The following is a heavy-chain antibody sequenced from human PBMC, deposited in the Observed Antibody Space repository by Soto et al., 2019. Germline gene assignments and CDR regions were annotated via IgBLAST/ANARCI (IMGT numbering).Heavy chain of an antibody. Sequence: SETLSLTCSVSGDSILCYYWSWIRQPAGKRLEWIGRVYNSGNVIFNPSLKNRVTMSVDMSKNQFSLRLTSVTAADSAVYYCARDRLESSTYGMDVWGRGTTVTV. CDR1: GDSILCYY. CDR2: VYNSGNV. CDR3: ARDRLESSTYGMDV. D-gene: IGHD3-16*02. V-gene: IGHV4-4*07. J-gene: IGHJ6*02.